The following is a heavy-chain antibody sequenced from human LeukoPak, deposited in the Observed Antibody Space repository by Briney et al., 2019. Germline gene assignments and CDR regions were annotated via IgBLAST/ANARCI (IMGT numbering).Heavy chain of an antibody. J-gene: IGHJ4*02. D-gene: IGHD3-3*01. Sequence: PGRSLRLSCAASGFTFSSYEMNWVRQAPGKGLECVSYITSDGATIYNADSVKGRFTISRDNAKNSLYLQMNSLRAEDTAVYYCARVDYDFWSGYSTYWGQGTLVTVSS. CDR1: GFTFSSYE. V-gene: IGHV3-48*03. CDR2: ITSDGATI. CDR3: ARVDYDFWSGYSTY.